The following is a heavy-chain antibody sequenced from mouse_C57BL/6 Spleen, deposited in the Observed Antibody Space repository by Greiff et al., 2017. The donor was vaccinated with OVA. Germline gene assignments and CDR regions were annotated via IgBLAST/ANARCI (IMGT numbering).Heavy chain of an antibody. CDR2: IDPETGGT. J-gene: IGHJ3*01. V-gene: IGHV1-15*01. CDR1: GYTFTDYE. D-gene: IGHD2-1*01. CDR3: TRPGNYGAWFAY. Sequence: QVHVKQSGAELVRPGASVTLSCKASGYTFTDYEMHWVKQTPVHGLEWIGAIDPETGGTAYNQKFKGKAILTADKSSSTAYMELRSLTSEDSAVYYCTRPGNYGAWFAYWGQGTLVTVSA.